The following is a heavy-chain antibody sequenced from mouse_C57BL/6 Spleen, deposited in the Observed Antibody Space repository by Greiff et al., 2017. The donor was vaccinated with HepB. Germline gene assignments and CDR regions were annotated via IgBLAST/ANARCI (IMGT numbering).Heavy chain of an antibody. CDR3: ARWTTVDYFDY. CDR1: GYTFTSYW. D-gene: IGHD1-1*01. Sequence: QVQLKQPGAELVMPGASVKLSCKASGYTFTSYWMHWVKQRPGQGLEWIGEIDPSDSYTNYNQKFKGKSTLTVDKSSSTAYMQLSSLTSEDSAVYYCARWTTVDYFDYWGQGTTLTVSS. CDR2: IDPSDSYT. J-gene: IGHJ2*01. V-gene: IGHV1-69*01.